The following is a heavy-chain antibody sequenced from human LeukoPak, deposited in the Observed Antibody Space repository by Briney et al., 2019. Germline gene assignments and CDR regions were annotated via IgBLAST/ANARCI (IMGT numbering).Heavy chain of an antibody. J-gene: IGHJ1*01. CDR3: ARAVHSGPFGYFQH. V-gene: IGHV3-33*08. D-gene: IGHD1-26*01. CDR2: IWYDGSNK. CDR1: GFTFSSYE. Sequence: PGGSLRLSCAASGFTFSSYEMNWVRQAPGKGLEWVAVIWYDGSNKYYADSVKGRFTISRDNSKNTLYLQMNSLRAEDTAVYYCARAVHSGPFGYFQHWGQGTLVTVSS.